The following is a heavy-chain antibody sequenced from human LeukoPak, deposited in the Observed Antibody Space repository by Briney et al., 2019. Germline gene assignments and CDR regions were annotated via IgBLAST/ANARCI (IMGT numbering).Heavy chain of an antibody. J-gene: IGHJ4*02. CDR3: AREGSVAVAGSYFDY. CDR2: IIPIFGTA. Sequence: SVKVSCKASGGTFISYAISWVRQAPGQGLEWMGGIIPIFGTANYAQKFQGRVTITADESTSTAYMELSSLRSEDTAVYYCAREGSVAVAGSYFDYWGQGTLVTVSS. CDR1: GGTFISYA. D-gene: IGHD6-19*01. V-gene: IGHV1-69*01.